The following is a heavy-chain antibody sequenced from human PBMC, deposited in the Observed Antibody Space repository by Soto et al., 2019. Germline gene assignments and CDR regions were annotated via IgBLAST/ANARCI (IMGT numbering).Heavy chain of an antibody. Sequence: PSETLSLTCSVSCGTINSGDYFWSWIRQPPGKGLEWIGSIFYTGSTYYSPSLKSRASMSMDTSKNLFSPRLRSLTAADTAVYFCARVKATLYRHYYFDYWGQGTPVTVSS. CDR1: CGTINSGDYF. D-gene: IGHD5-12*01. CDR2: IFYTGST. CDR3: ARVKATLYRHYYFDY. J-gene: IGHJ4*02. V-gene: IGHV4-30-4*01.